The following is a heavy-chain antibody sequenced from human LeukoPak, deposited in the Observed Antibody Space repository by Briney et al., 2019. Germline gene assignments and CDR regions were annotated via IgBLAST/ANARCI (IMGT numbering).Heavy chain of an antibody. CDR1: GFTFSSYG. CDR2: IRYDGSNT. D-gene: IGHD2-15*01. J-gene: IGHJ4*02. Sequence: GGSLRLSCAASGFTFSSYGMHWVRQAPGKGLEWVAFIRYDGSNTYYADSVKGRFTISRDNSKNTLYLQMNSLRAEDTAVYYCAKDRGIVVVVAAPDYWGQGTLVTVSS. V-gene: IGHV3-30*02. CDR3: AKDRGIVVVVAAPDY.